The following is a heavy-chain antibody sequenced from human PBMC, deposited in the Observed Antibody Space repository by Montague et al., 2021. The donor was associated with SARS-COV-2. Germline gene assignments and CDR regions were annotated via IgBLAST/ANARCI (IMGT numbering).Heavy chain of an antibody. CDR2: INHSANT. CDR3: ASGIYPSGSYYNRYYYGLNI. J-gene: IGHJ6*02. Sequence: SETLSLTCAVHGGPLSGYYWSWIRQPPEKGLEWIGEINHSANTXXXPSXXXPVTISIDTSKNQFSLKMTSVTAADTATYYCASGIYPSGSYYNRYYYGLNIWGPGTTVIVSS. D-gene: IGHD3-10*01. V-gene: IGHV4-34*01. CDR1: GGPLSGYY.